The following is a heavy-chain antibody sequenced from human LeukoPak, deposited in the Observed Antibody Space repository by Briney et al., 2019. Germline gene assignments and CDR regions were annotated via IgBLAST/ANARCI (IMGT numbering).Heavy chain of an antibody. Sequence: PSETLSLTCAVHGGSFSGYYWSWIRQPPGKGLEWIGEINHSGSTNYNPSLKGRVTISVDTSKNQFSLKLSSVTAADTAVYYCARTQPSSSHGDWGQGTLVTVSS. CDR3: ARTQPSSSHGD. CDR1: GGSFSGYY. CDR2: INHSGST. V-gene: IGHV4-34*01. D-gene: IGHD6-13*01. J-gene: IGHJ4*02.